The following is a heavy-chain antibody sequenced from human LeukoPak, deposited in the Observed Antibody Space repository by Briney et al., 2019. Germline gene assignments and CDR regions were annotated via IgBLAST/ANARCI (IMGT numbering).Heavy chain of an antibody. CDR1: GFTFSSYA. CDR3: AKSGYCTGDSCYNNWFDP. Sequence: GGSLRLSCAASGFTFSSYAMSWVRQAPGKGLEWVSSISGRGRNTDYADSVKGRFTISRDDSESTVFLQMNSLRAEDTAAYYCAKSGYCTGDSCYNNWFDPWGQGTLVTVSS. CDR2: ISGRGRNT. V-gene: IGHV3-23*01. J-gene: IGHJ5*02. D-gene: IGHD2-8*02.